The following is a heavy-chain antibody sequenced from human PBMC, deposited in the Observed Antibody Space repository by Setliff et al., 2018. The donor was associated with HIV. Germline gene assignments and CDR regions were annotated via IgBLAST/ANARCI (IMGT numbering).Heavy chain of an antibody. D-gene: IGHD5-18*01. CDR3: ASQSGWIQLWLDY. Sequence: SETLSLTCAVSGYSISSGYYWGWIRQPPGKGLEWIGSIYHSGSTYYNPSLKSRVTISVDTSKNQFSLKLSSVTAADTAVYYCASQSGWIQLWLDYWGQGTLVTVSS. J-gene: IGHJ4*02. V-gene: IGHV4-38-2*01. CDR2: IYHSGST. CDR1: GYSISSGYY.